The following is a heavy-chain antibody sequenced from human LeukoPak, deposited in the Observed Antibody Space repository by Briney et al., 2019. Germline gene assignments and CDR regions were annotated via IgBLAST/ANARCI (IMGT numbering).Heavy chain of an antibody. V-gene: IGHV4-39*01. CDR1: GGSISSSDYY. Sequence: PSETLSLTCTVSGGSISSSDYYWGWIRQPPGKGLEWIGSMFYSGTTYYNPSLKSRVTISVDTSKNQFSLKLSSVIVADTAVYYCARQRRHDCGSPSCYIDYWGQGTLVTVSS. CDR3: ARQRRHDCGSPSCYIDY. J-gene: IGHJ4*02. D-gene: IGHD2-2*01. CDR2: MFYSGTT.